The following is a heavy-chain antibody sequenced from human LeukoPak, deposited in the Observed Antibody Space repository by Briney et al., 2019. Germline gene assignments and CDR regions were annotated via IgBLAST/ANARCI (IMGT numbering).Heavy chain of an antibody. D-gene: IGHD3-22*01. CDR3: ARLRYYYDSGGYPDY. CDR2: IYYSGST. Sequence: SETLSLTCTVSGGSISSYYWSWIRQPPGKGLEWIGYIYYSGSTKYNPSLKSRVTISLDTSKMQFSLNLTSATAADTAMYYCARLRYYYDSGGYPDYWGQGTLVTVSS. V-gene: IGHV4-59*08. CDR1: GGSISSYY. J-gene: IGHJ4*02.